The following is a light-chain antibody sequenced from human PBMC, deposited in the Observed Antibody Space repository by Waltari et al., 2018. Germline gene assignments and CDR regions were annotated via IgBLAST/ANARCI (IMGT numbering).Light chain of an antibody. CDR1: QGISGF. CDR2: TAA. CDR3: QQLNSFPIT. V-gene: IGKV1-9*01. J-gene: IGKJ5*01. Sequence: DIQLTQSPSFLSASVGDRVTITCRASQGISGFLAWYQKKPGKAPNLLIYTAATLQRGVPSRFSGSGSGTEFTLTISSLQPEDFATYYCQQLNSFPITFGQGTRLEIK.